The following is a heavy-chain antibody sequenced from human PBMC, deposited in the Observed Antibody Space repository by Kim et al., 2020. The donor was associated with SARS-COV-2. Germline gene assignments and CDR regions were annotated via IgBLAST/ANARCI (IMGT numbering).Heavy chain of an antibody. V-gene: IGHV3-13*04. D-gene: IGHD6-13*01. CDR1: GFTFSSYD. J-gene: IGHJ2*01. CDR2: IGTAGDT. Sequence: GGSLRLSCAASGFTFSSYDMHWVRQATGKGLEWVSAIGTAGDTYYPGSVKGRFTISRENAKNSLYLQMNSLRAGDTAVYYCARGEQQLADYWYFDLWGRGTLVTVSS. CDR3: ARGEQQLADYWYFDL.